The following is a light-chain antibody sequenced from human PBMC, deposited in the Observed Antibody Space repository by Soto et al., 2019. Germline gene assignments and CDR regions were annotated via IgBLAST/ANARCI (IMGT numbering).Light chain of an antibody. CDR2: EGS. V-gene: IGLV2-23*01. CDR1: SSDVGSNNL. Sequence: QSALTQPASVSGSPGQSITISCTGPSSDVGSNNLVSWYQQHPGKAPKLMIYEGSKRPSGVSNRFSGSKSGNTASLTISGFQAEDEADYYCCSYAGSRKVFGGGTKVTVL. J-gene: IGLJ2*01. CDR3: CSYAGSRKV.